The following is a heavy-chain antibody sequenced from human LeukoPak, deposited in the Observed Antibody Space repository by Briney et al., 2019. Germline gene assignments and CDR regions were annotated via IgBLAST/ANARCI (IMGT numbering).Heavy chain of an antibody. CDR1: GFTFSSYG. CDR2: IRYDGSNK. CDR3: AKGASDFWSGYYLSSYFDY. D-gene: IGHD3-3*01. Sequence: GGSLRLSCAASGFTFSSYGMHWVRQAPGKGLEWVAFIRYDGSNKYYADSVKGRFTISRDNSKNTLYLQMNSLRAEDTAVYYCAKGASDFWSGYYLSSYFDYWGQGTLVTVSS. V-gene: IGHV3-30*02. J-gene: IGHJ4*02.